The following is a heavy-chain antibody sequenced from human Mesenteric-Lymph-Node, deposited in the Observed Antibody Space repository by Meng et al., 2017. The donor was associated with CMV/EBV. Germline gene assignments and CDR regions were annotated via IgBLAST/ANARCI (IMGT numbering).Heavy chain of an antibody. CDR1: GGTFNNYA. D-gene: IGHD6-19*01. CDR2: IVPMSGPT. CDR3: ARGGNANGWYYYFDY. J-gene: IGHJ4*02. V-gene: IGHV1-69*05. Sequence: SVKVSCKATGGTFNNYAINWVRQAPGQGPEWLGGIVPMSGPTKYAQKFQDRVTITIDESTSTSYMELSSLRSEDTAVYYCARGGNANGWYYYFDYWGQGTLVTVSS.